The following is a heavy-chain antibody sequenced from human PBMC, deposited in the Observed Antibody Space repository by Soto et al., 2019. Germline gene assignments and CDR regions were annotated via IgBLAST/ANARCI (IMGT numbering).Heavy chain of an antibody. CDR1: GYPFISHW. J-gene: IGHJ4*02. V-gene: IGHV5-51*01. CDR2: IYPGDSDT. Sequence: PGESLKISCKASGYPFISHWIGWVRQTPEKGLEWMGIIYPGDSDTRYSPSFQGQVTISADKLSNTASLLWSSLKASESAIYYCARHSLHCPCRRCYFESWGQGTQVTV. D-gene: IGHD2-15*01. CDR3: ARHSLHCPCRRCYFES.